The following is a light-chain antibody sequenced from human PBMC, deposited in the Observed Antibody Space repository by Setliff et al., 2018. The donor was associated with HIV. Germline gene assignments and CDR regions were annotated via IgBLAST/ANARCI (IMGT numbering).Light chain of an antibody. CDR3: HSYDSRTEV. CDR2: EDN. V-gene: IGLV6-57*01. Sequence: NFMLTQPHYVSESPGKTVTISCTRSSGSIDANYVQWYQQRPGGSPTTLIYEDNQRPSGVPDQFSGSIDKSSNSASLSISGLKTEDEADYYCHSYDSRTEVFGSGTKAPS. J-gene: IGLJ1*01. CDR1: SGSIDANY.